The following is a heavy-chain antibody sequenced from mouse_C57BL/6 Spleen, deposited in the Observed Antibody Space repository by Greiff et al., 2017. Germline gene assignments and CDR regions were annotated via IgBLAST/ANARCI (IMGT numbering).Heavy chain of an antibody. CDR3: ARSRDYDGYARDY. V-gene: IGHV1-53*01. J-gene: IGHJ4*01. CDR1: GYTFTSYW. D-gene: IGHD2-4*01. Sequence: VQLQQPGPELVKPGASVKLSCKASGYTFTSYWMHWVKQRPGQGLEWIGNINPSNGGTNYNEKFKSKATLTVDKSSSTAYMQLSSLTSEDSAVYYCARSRDYDGYARDYWGQGTSVTVSS. CDR2: INPSNGGT.